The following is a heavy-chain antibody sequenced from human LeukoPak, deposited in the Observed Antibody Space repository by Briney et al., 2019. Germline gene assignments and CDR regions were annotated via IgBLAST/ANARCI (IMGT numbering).Heavy chain of an antibody. V-gene: IGHV3-48*03. CDR3: ARERGGIVGAPLDY. CDR1: GFTLSSYE. Sequence: GGSLRLSCAASGFTLSSYEMNWVRQAPGKGLEWVSYISSSGSTIYYADYVKGRFTTSRDNAKNSLSLQMSSLRAEDTAVYYCARERGGIVGAPLDYWGQGTLVTVSS. D-gene: IGHD1-26*01. J-gene: IGHJ4*02. CDR2: ISSSGSTI.